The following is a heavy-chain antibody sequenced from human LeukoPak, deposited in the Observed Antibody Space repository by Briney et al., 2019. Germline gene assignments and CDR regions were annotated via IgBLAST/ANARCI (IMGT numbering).Heavy chain of an antibody. Sequence: ASVKVSCKASGYTFTGYYMHWVRQAPGQGLEWMGWINPNSGGTNYAQKFQGWVTMTRDTCISTAHMELSRLRSDDTAVYYCAREYSSSSYYYYGMDVWGQGTTVTVSS. J-gene: IGHJ6*02. CDR3: AREYSSSSYYYYGMDV. CDR2: INPNSGGT. D-gene: IGHD6-6*01. V-gene: IGHV1-2*04. CDR1: GYTFTGYY.